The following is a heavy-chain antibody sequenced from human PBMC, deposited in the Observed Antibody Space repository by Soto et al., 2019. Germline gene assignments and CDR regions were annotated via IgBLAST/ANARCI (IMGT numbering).Heavy chain of an antibody. D-gene: IGHD3-10*01. J-gene: IGHJ5*02. CDR1: GGSISSSNW. CDR2: IYHSGST. V-gene: IGHV4-4*02. CDR3: ARDPAGGSGSYSNWFDP. Sequence: SETLSLTCAVSGGSISSSNWWSWVRQPPGKGLEWIGEIYHSGSTNYNPSPKSRVTISVDKSKNQFSLKLSSVTAADTAVYYCARDPAGGSGSYSNWFDPWGQGTLVTVSS.